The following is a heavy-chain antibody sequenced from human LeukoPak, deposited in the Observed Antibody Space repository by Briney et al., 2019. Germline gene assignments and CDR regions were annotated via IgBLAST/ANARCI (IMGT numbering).Heavy chain of an antibody. CDR2: IRRKTFGGTT. Sequence: PGGSLRLSCAASGFSVDDYAMSWVRQAAGGGLEWLGFIRRKTFGGTTEYAPSVKGRFTVSRDDSENIVYLQMDTLKTEDTAVYYCTTSPGYYDFWSDRDYWGQGTLVTVSS. CDR3: TTSPGYYDFWSDRDY. CDR1: GFSVDDYA. V-gene: IGHV3-49*04. J-gene: IGHJ4*02. D-gene: IGHD3-3*01.